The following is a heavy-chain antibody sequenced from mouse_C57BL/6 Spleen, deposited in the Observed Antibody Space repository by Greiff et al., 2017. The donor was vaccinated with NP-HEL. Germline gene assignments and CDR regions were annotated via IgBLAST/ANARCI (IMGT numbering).Heavy chain of an antibody. CDR2: IDPETGGT. CDR3: TRKDYYGWYFDV. J-gene: IGHJ1*03. Sequence: VQLQHSGAELVRPGASVTLSCKASGYTFTDYEMHWVKQTPVHGLEWIGAIDPETGGTAYNQKFKGKAILTADKSSSTAYMELRSLTSEDSAVYYCTRKDYYGWYFDVWGTGTTVTVSS. CDR1: GYTFTDYE. V-gene: IGHV1-15*01. D-gene: IGHD1-1*01.